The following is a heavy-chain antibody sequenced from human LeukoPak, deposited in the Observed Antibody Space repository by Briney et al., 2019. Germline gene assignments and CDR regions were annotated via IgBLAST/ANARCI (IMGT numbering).Heavy chain of an antibody. D-gene: IGHD1-26*01. V-gene: IGHV3-74*01. J-gene: IGHJ4*02. Sequence: PGGSLRLSCAASGFTFSSYWMHWVRQAPGKGLVWVSRINSDGSSKSYADSVKGRFTISRDNAKNTLYLQMSSLRAEDTAVYYCATYSGAHHKTFDDWGQGTLVTVSS. CDR2: INSDGSSK. CDR3: ATYSGAHHKTFDD. CDR1: GFTFSSYW.